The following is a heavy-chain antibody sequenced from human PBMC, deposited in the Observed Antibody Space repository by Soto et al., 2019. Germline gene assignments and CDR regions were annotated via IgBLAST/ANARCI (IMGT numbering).Heavy chain of an antibody. CDR3: AKGGAVLLDPFDV. D-gene: IGHD1-26*01. J-gene: IGHJ3*01. V-gene: IGHV3-23*04. Sequence: EVQLVESGGGLVKPGGSLRLSCAASGFTFSSFAMNWVRLPPGRGLEWVAAVTSSASSTHYADSVKGRFTISRDNSKNTLDLQMNSLRADDTAVYYCAKGGAVLLDPFDVWGQGTIVTVSS. CDR2: VTSSASST. CDR1: GFTFSSFA.